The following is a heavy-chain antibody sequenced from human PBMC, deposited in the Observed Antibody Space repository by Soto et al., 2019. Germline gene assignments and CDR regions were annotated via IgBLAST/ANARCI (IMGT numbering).Heavy chain of an antibody. V-gene: IGHV1-2*02. CDR2: INPKNGGI. D-gene: IGHD4-17*01. J-gene: IGHJ4*02. Sequence: ASVKVSCKSSGYTFTDFYIHWVRQVPGQGLEWVGWINPKNGGINYAQKFQGRVTMTRDTSVSTAYMELSRLRSDDTAVYYCARSLTTLTTLLDYWGQGTLVTVSS. CDR1: GYTFTDFY. CDR3: ARSLTTLTTLLDY.